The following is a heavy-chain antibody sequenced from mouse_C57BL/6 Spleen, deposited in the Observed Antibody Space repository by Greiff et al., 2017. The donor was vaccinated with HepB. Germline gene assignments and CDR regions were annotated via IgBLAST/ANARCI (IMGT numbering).Heavy chain of an antibody. Sequence: QVQLQQSGPGLVQPSQSLSITCTVSGFSFTSYGVHWVRQSPGKGLEWLGVIWSGGSTDYNAAFISRLSISNDNSKSQVFFNMNRLQADDTAIYYCVRYEEGYYGSGGFDYWGQGTTLTVSS. CDR2: IWSGGST. D-gene: IGHD1-1*01. CDR1: GFSFTSYG. V-gene: IGHV2-2*01. J-gene: IGHJ2*01. CDR3: VRYEEGYYGSGGFDY.